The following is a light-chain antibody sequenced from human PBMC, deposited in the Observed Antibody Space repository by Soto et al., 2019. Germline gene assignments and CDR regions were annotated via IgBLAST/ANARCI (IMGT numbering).Light chain of an antibody. Sequence: ENVLTQSPGTLSLSPGERATLSCRASQSVSSSDLAWYQQKPGRAPRLLIYDTSTRATGIPDRFSGSGSGTDFTLTINRLEPEDCAVYFCQQYGGPGKSFGQGTKVDIK. CDR2: DTS. J-gene: IGKJ1*01. CDR3: QQYGGPGKS. CDR1: QSVSSSD. V-gene: IGKV3-20*01.